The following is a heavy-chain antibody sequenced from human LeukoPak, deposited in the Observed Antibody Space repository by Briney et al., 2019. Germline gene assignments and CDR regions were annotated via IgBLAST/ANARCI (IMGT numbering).Heavy chain of an antibody. CDR1: GYTFTSYY. CDR3: ARGYTVTTSLNYYYYMDV. V-gene: IGHV1-46*01. CDR2: INPSGGST. D-gene: IGHD4-11*01. Sequence: ASVKVSCKASGYTFTSYYMHWVRQAPGQGLEWMGIINPSGGSTSYAQKFQGRVTMTRDMSTSTDYMELSSLRSEDTAVYYCARGYTVTTSLNYYYYMDVWGKGTTVTVSS. J-gene: IGHJ6*03.